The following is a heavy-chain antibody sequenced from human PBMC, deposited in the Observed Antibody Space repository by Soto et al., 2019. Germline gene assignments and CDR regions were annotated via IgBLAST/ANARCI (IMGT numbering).Heavy chain of an antibody. V-gene: IGHV3-20*01. Sequence: EVQLVESGGGVVRPGGSLRLSCAASGFTFDDYGMSWVRQAPGKGLEWVSGINWNGGSTGYADSVKGRFTISRDNAKNSLYLQMNSLRAEDTALYHCARVRHCSGGSCYRVYYYYYYYMDVWGKGTTVTVSS. CDR1: GFTFDDYG. CDR2: INWNGGST. J-gene: IGHJ6*03. CDR3: ARVRHCSGGSCYRVYYYYYYYMDV. D-gene: IGHD2-15*01.